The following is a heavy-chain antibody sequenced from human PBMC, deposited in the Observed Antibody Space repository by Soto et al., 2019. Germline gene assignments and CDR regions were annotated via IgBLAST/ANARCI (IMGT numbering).Heavy chain of an antibody. J-gene: IGHJ6*02. V-gene: IGHV1-69*01. CDR2: IIPIFGTA. CDR3: ARGLNTAVGLDV. Sequence: QVQLVQSGAEVKKPGSSVKVSCKASGGTFSSYAISWVRQAPGQGLEWMGGIIPIFGTANYAQKFQDRVTISADESPSTAYMELSSLSSEDTAVDYCARGLNTAVGLDVWGQGTTVTVSS. CDR1: GGTFSSYA. D-gene: IGHD4-17*01.